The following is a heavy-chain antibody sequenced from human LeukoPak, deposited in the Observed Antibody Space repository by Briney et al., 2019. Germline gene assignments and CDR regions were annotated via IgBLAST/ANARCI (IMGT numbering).Heavy chain of an antibody. D-gene: IGHD3-22*01. V-gene: IGHV1-2*04. CDR1: GYTFTGYY. J-gene: IGHJ4*02. Sequence: ASVKDSCKASGYTFTGYYMHWVRQAPGQGLEWMGWINPNSGGTNYAQKFQGWVTMTRDTSISTAYMELSRLRSDDTAVYYCARDLYDSSGYSSNYFDYWGQGTLVTVSS. CDR3: ARDLYDSSGYSSNYFDY. CDR2: INPNSGGT.